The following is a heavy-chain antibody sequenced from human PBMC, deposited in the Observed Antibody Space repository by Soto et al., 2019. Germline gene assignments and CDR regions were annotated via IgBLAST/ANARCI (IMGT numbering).Heavy chain of an antibody. CDR3: AKARLLSSGWYLNWFDP. J-gene: IGHJ5*02. D-gene: IGHD6-19*01. CDR2: ISGSGGST. CDR1: GFTFSSYA. Sequence: EVQLLESGGGLVQPGGSLRLSCAASGFTFSSYAIRWVRQAPGQGLEWLSAISGSGGSTYYADSVTGRYTISRDNSKNALYLQMNSLRAEDTAVYYCAKARLLSSGWYLNWFDPWGKGTLVTVSS. V-gene: IGHV3-23*01.